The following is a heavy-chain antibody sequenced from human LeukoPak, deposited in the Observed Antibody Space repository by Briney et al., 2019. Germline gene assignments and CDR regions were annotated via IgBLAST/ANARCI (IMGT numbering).Heavy chain of an antibody. V-gene: IGHV1-46*01. CDR2: IDLSAGST. Sequence: GASVKVSCKASGYTFTNFYMHWVRQAPGQGLEWMGVIDLSAGSTTYAQKFQGRVTMTRDTATSTVYMELSSLRSEDTAVYYCARDGGDGDYDAFDIWGQGTMVTVSS. J-gene: IGHJ3*02. CDR1: GYTFTNFY. D-gene: IGHD4-17*01. CDR3: ARDGGDGDYDAFDI.